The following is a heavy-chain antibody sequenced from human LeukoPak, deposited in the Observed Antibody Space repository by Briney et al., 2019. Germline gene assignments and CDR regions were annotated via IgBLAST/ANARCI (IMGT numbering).Heavy chain of an antibody. V-gene: IGHV1-18*01. CDR2: ISAYNGRT. D-gene: IGHD3-16*01. J-gene: IGHJ4*02. CDR3: ARWGASPNDF. Sequence: SVKVSCKASGGTISSYAISWVRQAPGQGLEYMGWISAYNGRTDYAQNLQGRVTMTTDTATTTAYMELRSLTPDDTAVYFCARWGASPNDFWGQGTLVTVSS. CDR1: GGTISSYA.